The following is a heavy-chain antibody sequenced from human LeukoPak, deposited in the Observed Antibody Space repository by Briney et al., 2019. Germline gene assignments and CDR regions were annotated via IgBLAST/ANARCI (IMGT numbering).Heavy chain of an antibody. V-gene: IGHV3-23*01. CDR3: AIVLEYFDY. CDR1: GFTFSSYA. J-gene: IGHJ4*02. D-gene: IGHD2-8*01. CDR2: ISGSGGST. Sequence: GGSLRLSXAASGFTFSSYAMSWVRQPPGKGLEWVSAISGSGGSTYYADSVKGRFTISRDNSKNTLYLQMNSLRAEDTAVYYCAIVLEYFDYWGQGTLVTVSS.